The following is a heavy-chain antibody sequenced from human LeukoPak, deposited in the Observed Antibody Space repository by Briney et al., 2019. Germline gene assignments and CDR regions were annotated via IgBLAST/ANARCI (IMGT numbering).Heavy chain of an antibody. V-gene: IGHV7-4-1*02. CDR3: ASETRLYSNYYYYYMDV. J-gene: IGHJ6*03. Sequence: VASVKVSCKASGYTFSSYAMNWVRQAPGQGLEWMGWINTKTGNPTYAQGFTGRFVFSLDTSVSTAYLQISSLKAEDTAVYYCASETRLYSNYYYYYMDVWGKGTTVTVSS. CDR1: GYTFSSYA. D-gene: IGHD4-11*01. CDR2: INTKTGNP.